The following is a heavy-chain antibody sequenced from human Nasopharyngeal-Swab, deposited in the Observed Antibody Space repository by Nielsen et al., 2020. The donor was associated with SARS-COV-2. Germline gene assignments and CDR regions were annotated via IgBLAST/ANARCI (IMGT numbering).Heavy chain of an antibody. D-gene: IGHD6-19*01. J-gene: IGHJ4*02. CDR1: RFTFSRYG. CDR2: ISGSGGYA. CDR3: ARGAFEYSSSWYDPYYFDY. Sequence: GESLKISCEASRFTFSRYGMSWVRQAPGKGLEWVSTISGSGGYAYYADSVKGRFTISRDNSKNTLYLQMNSLRVEDTAIYYCARGAFEYSSSWYDPYYFDYWGQGTLVTVSS. V-gene: IGHV3-23*01.